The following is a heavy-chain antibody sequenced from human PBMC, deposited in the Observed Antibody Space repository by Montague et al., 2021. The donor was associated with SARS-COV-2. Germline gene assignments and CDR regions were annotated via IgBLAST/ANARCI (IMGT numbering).Heavy chain of an antibody. J-gene: IGHJ4*02. CDR3: ARYPWYYGSGQ. CDR2: LYIDGRP. CDR1: GFSVSSNY. D-gene: IGHD3-10*01. V-gene: IGHV3-53*04. Sequence: SLRLSCAASGFSVSSNYMTWVRQAPGRGLEWVPTLYIDGRPFYTDSVKGRFTISRHISQNTLYLQMNSLRAEDTAVYYCARYPWYYGSGQWDQGTLVTVSS.